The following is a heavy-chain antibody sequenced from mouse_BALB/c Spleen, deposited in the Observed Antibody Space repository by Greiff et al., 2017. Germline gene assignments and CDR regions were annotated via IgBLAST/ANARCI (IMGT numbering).Heavy chain of an antibody. CDR2: IDPSDSYT. CDR1: GYTFTSYW. Sequence: QVQLRQPGAELVKPGASVKMSCKASGYTFTSYWMHWVKQRPGQGLEWIGVIDPSDSYTSYNQKFKGKATLTVDTSSSTAYMQLSSLTSEDSAVYYCTRSGIYYGYGDWYFDVWGAGTTVTVSS. V-gene: IGHV1S127*01. CDR3: TRSGIYYGYGDWYFDV. D-gene: IGHD2-2*01. J-gene: IGHJ1*01.